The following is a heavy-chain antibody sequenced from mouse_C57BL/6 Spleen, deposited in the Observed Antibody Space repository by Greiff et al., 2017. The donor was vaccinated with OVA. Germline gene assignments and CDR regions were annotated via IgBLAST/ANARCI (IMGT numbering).Heavy chain of an antibody. CDR3: TRGNFYAMDY. V-gene: IGHV1-15*01. Sequence: QVQLQQSGAELVRPGASVTLSCKASGYTFTDYEMHWVKQTPVHGLEWIGAIDPETGGTAYNQKFKGKAILTADKSSSTAYMELRSLTSEDSAVYYCTRGNFYAMDYWGQGTSVNVSS. CDR1: GYTFTDYE. D-gene: IGHD2-1*01. J-gene: IGHJ4*01. CDR2: IDPETGGT.